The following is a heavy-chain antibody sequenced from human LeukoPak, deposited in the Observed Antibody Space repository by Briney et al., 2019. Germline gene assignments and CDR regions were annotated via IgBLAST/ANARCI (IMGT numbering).Heavy chain of an antibody. CDR1: GGSMSRYY. V-gene: IGHV4-59*01. D-gene: IGHD3-3*02. CDR2: MYYSGST. J-gene: IGHJ4*02. Sequence: SETLSLTCTVSGGSMSRYYWSWIRQPPGKGLEWIGYMYYSGSTKYNPSLKSRVTISVDTSKNQFSLKLSSVTAADTAVYYCARSSTGSYFDYWGQRTLATVSS. CDR3: ARSSTGSYFDY.